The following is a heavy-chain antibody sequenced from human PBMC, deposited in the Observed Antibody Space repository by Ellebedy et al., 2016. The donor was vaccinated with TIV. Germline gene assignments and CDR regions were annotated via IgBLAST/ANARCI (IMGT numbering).Heavy chain of an antibody. Sequence: MPSETLSLTCTASGASVSSYFWRWIRQSPGKGLEWIGYITPSGSTNYHPSLKSRVTMSRDPSKNSLSLHLASVTATDTAIYYCAKIVSGGASFDPWGQGTLVTVSS. V-gene: IGHV4-59*02. D-gene: IGHD3-16*01. CDR3: AKIVSGGASFDP. CDR2: ITPSGST. J-gene: IGHJ5*02. CDR1: GASVSSYF.